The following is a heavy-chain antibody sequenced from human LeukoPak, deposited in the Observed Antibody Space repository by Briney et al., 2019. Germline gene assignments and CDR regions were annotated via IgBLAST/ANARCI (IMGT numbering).Heavy chain of an antibody. J-gene: IGHJ4*02. CDR1: GFTFTNFA. D-gene: IGHD2-2*01. Sequence: GGSLRLSCAASGFTFTNFAMHWVRQAPGKGLEWVSAISGSGGSTYYADSVKGRFTISRDNSKNTLYLQMNSLRAEDTAVYYCAKGIDIVVVPAALFDYWGQGTLVTVSS. CDR3: AKGIDIVVVPAALFDY. V-gene: IGHV3-23*01. CDR2: ISGSGGST.